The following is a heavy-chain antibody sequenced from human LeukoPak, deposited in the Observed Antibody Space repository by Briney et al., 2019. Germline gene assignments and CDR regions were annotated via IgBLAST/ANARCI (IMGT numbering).Heavy chain of an antibody. CDR3: AKEGDYGYFDY. D-gene: IGHD4-17*01. CDR1: GFTFSSYS. CDR2: ISSSSSTI. Sequence: GGSLRLSCAASGFTFSSYSMNWVGQAPGKGLEWVSYISSSSSTIYYADSVKGRFTISRDNAKNSLYLQMNSLRAEDTAVYYCAKEGDYGYFDYWGQGTLVTVSS. V-gene: IGHV3-48*01. J-gene: IGHJ4*02.